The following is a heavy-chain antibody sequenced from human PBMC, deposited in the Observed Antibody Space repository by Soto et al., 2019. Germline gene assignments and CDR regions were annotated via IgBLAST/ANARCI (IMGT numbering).Heavy chain of an antibody. CDR3: VRDHRWAFDF. D-gene: IGHD2-15*01. Sequence: EVQLVESGGGLVQPGGSLRVSCVASGFTFSSYALNWVRQAPGKGLEWVSYISVGGGSIFYADSVKGRFTISRGDATNSPYVQMNSRSDEDTDVYYCVRDHRWAFDFWFVGTIVTVSS. CDR1: GFTFSSYA. CDR2: ISVGGGSI. V-gene: IGHV3-48*02. J-gene: IGHJ3*01.